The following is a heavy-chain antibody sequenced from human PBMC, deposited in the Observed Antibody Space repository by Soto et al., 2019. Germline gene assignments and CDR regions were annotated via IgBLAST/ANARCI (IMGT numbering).Heavy chain of an antibody. CDR1: GFTLSNYP. V-gene: IGHV3-30-3*01. J-gene: IGHJ4*02. Sequence: QVQLVESGGGVVQPGRSLRLSCAASGFTLSNYPLHWVRQAPGKGLEWVAVISYDATTKYYADSVKGRFTISRDNSKNTLYLQMNSLRAEDTAVYYCARDPLVGAPDYFDYWGQGTLVTVSS. CDR2: ISYDATTK. CDR3: ARDPLVGAPDYFDY. D-gene: IGHD1-26*01.